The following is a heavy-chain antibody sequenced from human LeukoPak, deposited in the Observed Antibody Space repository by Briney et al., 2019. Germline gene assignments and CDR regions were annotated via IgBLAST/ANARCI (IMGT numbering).Heavy chain of an antibody. J-gene: IGHJ1*01. CDR1: GYTFTSYY. V-gene: IGHV1-46*01. CDR3: ARGSSGWGVAEYFQH. D-gene: IGHD6-19*01. CDR2: INPSGGST. Sequence: ASVKVSCKASGYTFTSYYMHWVRQAPGQGLEWMGIINPSGGSTSYAQKFKGRVTMTRDMSTSTVYMELSSLRSEDTAVYYCARGSSGWGVAEYFQHWGQGTLVTVSS.